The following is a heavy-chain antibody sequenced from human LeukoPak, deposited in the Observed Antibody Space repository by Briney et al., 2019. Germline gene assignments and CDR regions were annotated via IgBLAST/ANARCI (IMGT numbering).Heavy chain of an antibody. CDR1: GFTFSGSA. V-gene: IGHV3-73*01. J-gene: IGHJ4*02. CDR2: IRSKANSYAT. CDR3: TRRVGEIYYFDY. Sequence: GGSLRLSCAASGFTFSGSAMHWVRQASGKGLEWVGRIRSKANSYATAYAASVKGRFTISRDDSKNTAYLQMNSLKTEDTAVYYCTRRVGEIYYFDYWGQGTLVSVSS. D-gene: IGHD3-10*01.